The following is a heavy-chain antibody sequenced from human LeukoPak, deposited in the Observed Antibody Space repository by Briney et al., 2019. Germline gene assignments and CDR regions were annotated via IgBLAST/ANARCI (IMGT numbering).Heavy chain of an antibody. V-gene: IGHV3-21*01. CDR3: ARGRYYDYVWGSYPSRGSAFDY. CDR2: ISSSGSYI. CDR1: GFTFSSYS. Sequence: PGGSLRLSCAASGFTFSSYSMDWVRQAPGKGLEWVSSISSSGSYIFHADSVKGRFTISRDNAQNSLYLQMNSLRAEDTAVYYCARGRYYDYVWGSYPSRGSAFDYWGQGTLVTVSS. J-gene: IGHJ4*02. D-gene: IGHD3-16*02.